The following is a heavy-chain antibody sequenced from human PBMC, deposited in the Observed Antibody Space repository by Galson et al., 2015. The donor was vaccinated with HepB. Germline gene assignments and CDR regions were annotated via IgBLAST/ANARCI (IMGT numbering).Heavy chain of an antibody. Sequence: SLRLSCAASGFTFGDYAMSWVRQAPGKGLEWVGFIRSKAYGGTTEYAASVKGRFTISRDDSKSIAYLQMNSLKTEDTAVYYCTRGREYFGLFDPWGQGTLVTVSS. CDR2: IRSKAYGGTT. J-gene: IGHJ5*02. CDR1: GFTFGDYA. D-gene: IGHD3-9*01. CDR3: TRGREYFGLFDP. V-gene: IGHV3-49*04.